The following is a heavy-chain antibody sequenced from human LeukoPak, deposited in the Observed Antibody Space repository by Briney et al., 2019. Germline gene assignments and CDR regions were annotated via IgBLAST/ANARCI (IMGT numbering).Heavy chain of an antibody. J-gene: IGHJ3*02. D-gene: IGHD1-1*01. CDR1: GGSISSYY. CDR3: VRLQPNTGEWAFDI. CDR2: ISNSGST. V-gene: IGHV4-59*01. Sequence: SETLSLTCTVSGGSISSYYWSWIRQPPGEGLEWIGYISNSGSTNYNPSLKSRVTISVDTSKNQLSLKLSYVTAADTAVYHCVRLQPNTGEWAFDIWGQGTLVAVSS.